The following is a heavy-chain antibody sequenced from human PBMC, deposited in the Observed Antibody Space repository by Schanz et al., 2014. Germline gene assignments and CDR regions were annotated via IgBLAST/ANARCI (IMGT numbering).Heavy chain of an antibody. Sequence: QVQLVQSGAEVKKPGSSVKVSCKASGGTFRSSTVSWVRQAPGQGLEWMGRITPTLGKVDYAQKFQGRVTITADISTSTAYMELISLTSEDTAVYYCARTGYDPSLTHWGQGTLVTVSS. CDR3: ARTGYDPSLTH. CDR1: GGTFRSST. D-gene: IGHD5-12*01. CDR2: ITPTLGKV. J-gene: IGHJ4*02. V-gene: IGHV1-69*02.